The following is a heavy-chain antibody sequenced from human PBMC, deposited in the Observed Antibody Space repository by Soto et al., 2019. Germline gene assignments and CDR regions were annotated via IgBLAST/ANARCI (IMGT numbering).Heavy chain of an antibody. CDR1: GYTLSELS. CDR2: FDPEDGER. CDR3: ATSLQLPLGVDV. D-gene: IGHD1-7*01. Sequence: ASVKVSCKVSGYTLSELSIHWVRQAPGQGLEWMGSFDPEDGERIDTQKFQGRVTMTGNTSTDTAYMELSSLRSEDTAVYYCATSLQLPLGVDVWGQGTTVTVSS. V-gene: IGHV1-24*01. J-gene: IGHJ6*02.